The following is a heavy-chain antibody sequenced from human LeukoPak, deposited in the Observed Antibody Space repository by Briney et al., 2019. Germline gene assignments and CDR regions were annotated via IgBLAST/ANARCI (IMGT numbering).Heavy chain of an antibody. J-gene: IGHJ4*02. D-gene: IGHD3-10*01. CDR1: GFTFSDYW. CDR2: FNTDGSIT. CDR3: ARDRGPRTGFMVREAYDY. Sequence: GGSLRLSCAASGFTFSDYWIHWVRQAPGKGVVWVSRFNTDGSITNCADSVKGRFSISRDNAKNTLYLQMSSLRAEDTAVYYCARDRGPRTGFMVREAYDYWGQGTLVTVSS. V-gene: IGHV3-74*01.